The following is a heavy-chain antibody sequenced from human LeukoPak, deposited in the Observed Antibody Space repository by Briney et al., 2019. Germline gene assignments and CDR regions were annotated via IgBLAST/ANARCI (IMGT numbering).Heavy chain of an antibody. Sequence: PGGSLRLSCAASGFTFSSYWIHWVRQAPGKGLLWVSRINPDGLSTSHADPVKGRFTISRDNAKNTLHLQMNSLRAEDTAVYYCARGDSRGYYYTSGFDPWGQGTLATVSS. J-gene: IGHJ5*02. V-gene: IGHV3-74*01. CDR1: GFTFSSYW. CDR3: ARGDSRGYYYTSGFDP. D-gene: IGHD3-22*01. CDR2: INPDGLST.